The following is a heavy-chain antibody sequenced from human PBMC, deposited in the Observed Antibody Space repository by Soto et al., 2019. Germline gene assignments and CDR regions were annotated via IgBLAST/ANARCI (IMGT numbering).Heavy chain of an antibody. V-gene: IGHV2-70*13. D-gene: IGHD1-20*01. CDR1: GVSLTSPGMC. CDR3: ARSIRGPRRFNGMDV. Sequence: GSGPTLVNPTETLTLTCTFSGVSLTSPGMCVSWIRQSPGKALEWLALIERDDDDKYYSTSLKTRLTISKDTRKNQVVLTMANMEPADTATYYCARSIRGPRRFNGMDVWGQGTTVTVSS. J-gene: IGHJ6*02. CDR2: IERDDDDK.